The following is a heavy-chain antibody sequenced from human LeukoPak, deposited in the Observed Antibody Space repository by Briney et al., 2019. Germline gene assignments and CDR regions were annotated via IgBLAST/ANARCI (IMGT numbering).Heavy chain of an antibody. CDR3: ARDQSRFQFDP. Sequence: ASVKVSCKASGGTFSSYAISWVRQAPGQGLEWMGGIIPIFGTVNYAQKFQGRVTITADKSTSTAYMELSSLRSEDTAVYYCARDQSRFQFDPWGQGTLVTVSS. V-gene: IGHV1-69*06. CDR1: GGTFSSYA. J-gene: IGHJ5*02. CDR2: IIPIFGTV. D-gene: IGHD3-3*01.